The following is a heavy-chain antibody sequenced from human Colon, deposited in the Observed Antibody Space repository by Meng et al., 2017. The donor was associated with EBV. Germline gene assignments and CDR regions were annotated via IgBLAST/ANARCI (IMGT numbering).Heavy chain of an antibody. CDR1: GWSLSGAY. J-gene: IGHJ4*02. Sequence: QVQLRRGGAGLLEPSVTLSLTCAVNGWSLSGAYWNWLRQPPGKGREWIGEIIHGGSPSYNPSLQSRVTISIDTSKNQLSLMLSSVTAADTAVYYCARRPTGIDYWGQGTLVTVSS. CDR2: IIHGGSP. D-gene: IGHD1-14*01. CDR3: ARRPTGIDY. V-gene: IGHV4-34*12.